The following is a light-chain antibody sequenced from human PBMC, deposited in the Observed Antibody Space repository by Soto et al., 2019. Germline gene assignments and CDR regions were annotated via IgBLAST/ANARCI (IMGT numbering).Light chain of an antibody. Sequence: VLTQPPSASGTPGQRVTISCSGSSSNIGSNTVNWYQQLPGTAPKLLIYTNDQRPSGVPDRFSGSKSGTSASLAISGLQFEDEADYHCSSWDDNLDAEVFGAGTKVTVL. J-gene: IGLJ1*01. CDR3: SSWDDNLDAEV. CDR2: TND. V-gene: IGLV1-44*01. CDR1: SSNIGSNT.